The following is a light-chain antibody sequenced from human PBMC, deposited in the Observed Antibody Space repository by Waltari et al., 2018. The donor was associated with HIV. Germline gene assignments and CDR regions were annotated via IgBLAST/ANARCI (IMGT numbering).Light chain of an antibody. Sequence: SYVLTQPPSVSVAPGKTARITCGGSDIQSKSVHWYQQKPGQAPVVVIYYGSDRPSGIPERFSGSNSRNTATLTISRVEGGDEADYYCQVWDSSSAHVVFGGGTKLTVL. CDR3: QVWDSSSAHVV. V-gene: IGLV3-21*04. CDR2: YGS. CDR1: DIQSKS. J-gene: IGLJ2*01.